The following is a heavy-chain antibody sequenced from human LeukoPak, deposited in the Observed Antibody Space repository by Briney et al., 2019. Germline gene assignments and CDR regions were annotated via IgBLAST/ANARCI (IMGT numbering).Heavy chain of an antibody. J-gene: IGHJ4*02. Sequence: QSGGTLRLSCAASGFTFSSYAMSWVRQAPGKGLEWASTISGSGGSTYYADSVKGRFTISRDNSKNTLYLQMNSLRADDTAIYYCAKGAGTYLEGLDYWGQGTLVTVSS. V-gene: IGHV3-23*01. D-gene: IGHD1-26*01. CDR2: ISGSGGST. CDR1: GFTFSSYA. CDR3: AKGAGTYLEGLDY.